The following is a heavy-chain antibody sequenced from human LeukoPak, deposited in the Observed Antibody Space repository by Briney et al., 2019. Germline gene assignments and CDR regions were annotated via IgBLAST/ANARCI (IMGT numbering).Heavy chain of an antibody. CDR1: GYTFTGYY. CDR3: ARAGPYCGGDCYGPPYYYYGMDV. J-gene: IGHJ6*02. CDR2: INPNSGGT. V-gene: IGHV1-2*02. Sequence: ASVKVSCKASGYTFTGYYMHWVRQAPGQGLEWMGWINPNSGGTNYAQKFQGRVTMTRDTSISTAYMELSRLRSDDTAVYYCARAGPYCGGDCYGPPYYYYGMDVWGQGTTVTVSS. D-gene: IGHD2-21*02.